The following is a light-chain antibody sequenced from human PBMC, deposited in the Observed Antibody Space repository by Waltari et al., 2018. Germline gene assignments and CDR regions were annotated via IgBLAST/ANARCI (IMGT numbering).Light chain of an antibody. CDR2: DVD. CDR1: ADDVGKFNL. V-gene: IGLV2-23*02. Sequence: SALTQPASVSGSPGQSTTISCAGSADDVGKFNLVSRYQQHPGEAPKAIIYDVDKRPSGVPQRLSGSKAGDTPSLTISGLQADDEADFYCFSCAGSGAFAFFGGGTKVTVL. CDR3: FSCAGSGAFAF. J-gene: IGLJ2*01.